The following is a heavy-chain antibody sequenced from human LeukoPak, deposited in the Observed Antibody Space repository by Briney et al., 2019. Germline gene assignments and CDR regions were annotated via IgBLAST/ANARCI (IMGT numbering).Heavy chain of an antibody. CDR2: ISSDGNDK. D-gene: IGHD5-12*01. CDR1: GVTFSSYG. J-gene: IGHJ4*02. Sequence: PGGSLRLSCAASGVTFSSYGMHWVRQAPGKGLEWVALISSDGNDKLYGDSVKGRFTISRDDSKSTLYLQMNSLRAEDTAVYYCTTMVMRGNSGDDYDDWGQGTLVTVSS. CDR3: TTMVMRGNSGDDYDD. V-gene: IGHV3-30*03.